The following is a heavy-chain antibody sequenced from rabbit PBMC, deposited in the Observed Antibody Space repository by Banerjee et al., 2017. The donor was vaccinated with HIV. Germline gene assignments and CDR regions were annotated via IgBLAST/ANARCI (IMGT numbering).Heavy chain of an antibody. CDR2: IYGGSSGST. J-gene: IGHJ2*01. Sequence: QSLEESGGDLVKPGASLTLTCTASGFSFSSGYYMCWVRQAPGKGLEWITCIYGGSSGSTYYANWVNGRFTISRSTSLNTVTLQMTSLTAADTATYFCAREAGYAGYGYGGMDAFDPWGPGTLVTVS. CDR1: GFSFSSGYY. CDR3: AREAGYAGYGYGGMDAFDP. D-gene: IGHD6-1*01. V-gene: IGHV1S40*01.